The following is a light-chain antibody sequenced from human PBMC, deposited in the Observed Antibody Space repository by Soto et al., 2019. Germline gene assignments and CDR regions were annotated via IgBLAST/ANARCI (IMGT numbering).Light chain of an antibody. V-gene: IGKV1-5*01. CDR1: KSVNKF. Sequence: DIQMTQSPSTLSASVGDRVTITWGASKSVNKFLAWFQQKPGKVPKLLIFDASTLQTGVPSRFGGGGSGTEFTLTISGLKPDDFATYYCQQYNSYYPWTFGPGTKVDIK. J-gene: IGKJ1*01. CDR2: DAS. CDR3: QQYNSYYPWT.